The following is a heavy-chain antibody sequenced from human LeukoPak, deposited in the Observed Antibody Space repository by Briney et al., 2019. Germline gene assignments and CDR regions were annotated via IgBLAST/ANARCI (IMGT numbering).Heavy chain of an antibody. V-gene: IGHV3-23*01. J-gene: IGHJ4*02. Sequence: PGGSLRLSCEASGFTFSNYAMRWVRQAPGKGLEWVSAISGVTGTTEYAVSVKGRFAISRNNSKNTLYLQMNSLRDEDTAVYYCANPGSCGGGSCYYFDSWGQGTLVTVSS. CDR3: ANPGSCGGGSCYYFDS. D-gene: IGHD2-15*01. CDR2: ISGVTGTT. CDR1: GFTFSNYA.